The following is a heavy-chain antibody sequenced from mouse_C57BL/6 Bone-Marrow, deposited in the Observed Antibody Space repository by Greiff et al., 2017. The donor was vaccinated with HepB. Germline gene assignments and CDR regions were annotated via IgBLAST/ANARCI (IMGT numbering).Heavy chain of an antibody. J-gene: IGHJ4*01. Sequence: QVQLQQPGAELVMPGASVKLSCKASGYTFTSYWMHWVKQRPGQGLEWIGEIDPSDSYTNYNQKFKGKSTLTVGKSSSTAYMQLSSLTSEDSAVYYCARDDYDGYYAMDYWGQGTSVTVSS. CDR3: ARDDYDGYYAMDY. D-gene: IGHD2-4*01. V-gene: IGHV1-69*01. CDR1: GYTFTSYW. CDR2: IDPSDSYT.